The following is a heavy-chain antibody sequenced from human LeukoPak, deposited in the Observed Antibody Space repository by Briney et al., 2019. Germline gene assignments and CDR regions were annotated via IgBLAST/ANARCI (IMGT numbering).Heavy chain of an antibody. D-gene: IGHD3-16*01. J-gene: IGHJ4*02. CDR3: ARQTLGALYFDS. Sequence: NPSETLSLTCVVSGGSISRGSYYWNWIRQPAGKGLEWMGRIYNSGSTNYNPSLKSRVTISADMSRNQLSLQLTSVTAADTAMYYCARQTLGALYFDSWGQGALVIVSS. V-gene: IGHV4-61*02. CDR1: GGSISRGSYY. CDR2: IYNSGST.